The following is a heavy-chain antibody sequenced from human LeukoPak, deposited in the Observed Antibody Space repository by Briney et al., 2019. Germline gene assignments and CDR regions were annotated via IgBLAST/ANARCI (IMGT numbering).Heavy chain of an antibody. CDR1: GFTFNDYY. Sequence: PGGSLRLSCAASGFTFNDYYMSWLRQAPGKGLEWLSYINIGGTNTHYADSVKGRFTISRDNAKKSLYLEMNNLRAEDTAVYYCATDGAGFDTWGQGGLVTASS. CDR2: INIGGTNT. J-gene: IGHJ5*02. V-gene: IGHV3-11*01. CDR3: ATDGAGFDT.